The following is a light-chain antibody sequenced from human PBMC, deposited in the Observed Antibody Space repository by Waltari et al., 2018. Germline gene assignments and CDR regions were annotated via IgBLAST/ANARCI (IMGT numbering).Light chain of an antibody. CDR1: SSNIGSNS. CDR2: SYN. CDR3: AAWDDSPNAVV. V-gene: IGLV1-44*01. J-gene: IGLJ2*01. Sequence: QSVLTQPPSASGTPGQRVTISCSGSSSNIGSNSVNWYQQLPGTAPKLLIFSYNQRPSGVPDRFSGSKSGTSASLAISGLQAEDEADYSCAAWDDSPNAVVFGGGTKLTVL.